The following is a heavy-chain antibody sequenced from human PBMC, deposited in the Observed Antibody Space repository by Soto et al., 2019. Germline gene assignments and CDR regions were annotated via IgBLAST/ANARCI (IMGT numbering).Heavy chain of an antibody. CDR1: GFSLTTSGVG. D-gene: IGHD3-10*01. V-gene: IGHV2-5*02. CDR3: AHRHYYGSGNLGMEV. Sequence: QITLKESGPTLVKPTQTLTLTCTFSGFSLTTSGVGVGWIRQPPGKALQWLALIYGVDDKRYSPSLKSRLTLTGDTSKNQVVLTMTNMDPVDTATYYCAHRHYYGSGNLGMEVWGQGTTVTVSS. J-gene: IGHJ6*02. CDR2: IYGVDDK.